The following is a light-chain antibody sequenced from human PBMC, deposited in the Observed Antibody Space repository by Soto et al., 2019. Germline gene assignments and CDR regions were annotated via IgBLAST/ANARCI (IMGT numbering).Light chain of an antibody. V-gene: IGKV4-1*01. J-gene: IGKJ1*01. CDR3: QQYYRTPRT. CDR1: QSVLYSSNNKNY. Sequence: DIVMTQSPDSLAVSLGERATINCKSSQSVLYSSNNKNYLAWYQQKPGQPPKLLIYWASTRESGVPDRFSGSGSGTDFTLTISSLQAEDVAVYHCQQYYRTPRTFGQGTKLEIK. CDR2: WAS.